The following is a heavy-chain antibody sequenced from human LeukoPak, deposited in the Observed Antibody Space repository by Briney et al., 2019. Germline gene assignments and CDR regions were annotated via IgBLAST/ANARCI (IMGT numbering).Heavy chain of an antibody. D-gene: IGHD3-3*01. CDR2: ISGSGGST. CDR3: ARDLTDDFWSGYHFDY. Sequence: PGGSLRLSCAASGFTFSSYAMSWVRQAPGKGLEWVSAISGSGGSTYYADSVKGRSTISRDNSKNTLYLQMNSLRAEDTAVYYCARDLTDDFWSGYHFDYWGQGTLVTVSS. V-gene: IGHV3-23*01. J-gene: IGHJ4*02. CDR1: GFTFSSYA.